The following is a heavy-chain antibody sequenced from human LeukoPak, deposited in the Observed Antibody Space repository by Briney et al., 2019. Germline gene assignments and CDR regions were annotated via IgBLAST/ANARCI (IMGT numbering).Heavy chain of an antibody. CDR2: INPNSGDI. CDR3: ARDHPYGSGSYYNELDPLMDV. V-gene: IGHV1-2*04. CDR1: GYPFTVYY. D-gene: IGHD3-10*01. Sequence: ASVRVSCKTSGYPFTVYYIHWVRQAPGQGLEWMGRINPNSGDIDYAQKFQGSVTMTTDTSISTAYMELSSLRSDDTAVYYCARDHPYGSGSYYNELDPLMDVWGQGTTVTVSS. J-gene: IGHJ6*02.